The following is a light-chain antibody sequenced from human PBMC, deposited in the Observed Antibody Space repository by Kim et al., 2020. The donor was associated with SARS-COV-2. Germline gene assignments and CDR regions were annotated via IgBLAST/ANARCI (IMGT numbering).Light chain of an antibody. CDR1: NMGGKH. CDR2: KND. V-gene: IGLV3-9*01. J-gene: IGLJ3*02. CDR3: QVWDSSTVM. Sequence: SVALGQTARITCGGDNMGGKHVHWYQQKPGQAPVTVIYKNDNRPSGIPERFSGSNSGNAATLSISGVQVRDEADYFCQVWDSSTVMFGGGTQLTVL.